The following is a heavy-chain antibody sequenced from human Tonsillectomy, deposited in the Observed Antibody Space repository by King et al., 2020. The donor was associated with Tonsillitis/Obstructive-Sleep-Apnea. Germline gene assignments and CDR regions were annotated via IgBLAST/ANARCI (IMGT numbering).Heavy chain of an antibody. CDR2: INHSGST. D-gene: IGHD3-10*01. CDR3: ARSTDKVSGVIYGTTTYWAA. Sequence: VQLQQWGAGLLKPSETLSLTCGVYGGSFSGYYWSWIRQPPGKGLEWIGEINHSGSTNYNPSLKSRVTISVDTSKNQFSLKLSSVTAADTAVYYCARSTDKVSGVIYGTTTYWAAWGKGTTVTVPP. J-gene: IGHJ6*04. CDR1: GGSFSGYY. V-gene: IGHV4-34*01.